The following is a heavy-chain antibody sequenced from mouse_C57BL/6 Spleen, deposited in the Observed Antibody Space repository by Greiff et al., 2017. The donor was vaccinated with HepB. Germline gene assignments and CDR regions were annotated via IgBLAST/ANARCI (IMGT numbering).Heavy chain of an antibody. J-gene: IGHJ2*01. CDR3: ARELRRGNFDY. Sequence: VQVVESGAELVRPGTSVKVSCKASGYAFTNYLIEWVKQRPGQGLEWIGVSNPGSGGTNYNEKFKGKATLTADKSSSTAYMQLSSLTSEDSAVYFCARELRRGNFDYWGQGTTLTVSS. D-gene: IGHD3-2*02. CDR2: SNPGSGGT. CDR1: GYAFTNYL. V-gene: IGHV1-54*01.